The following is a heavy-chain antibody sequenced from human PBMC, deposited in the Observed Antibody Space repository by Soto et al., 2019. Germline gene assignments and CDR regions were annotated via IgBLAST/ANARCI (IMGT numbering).Heavy chain of an antibody. CDR3: ASTDAMVRGSWFDP. CDR1: GDTFSSYA. V-gene: IGHV1-69*13. CDR2: IIPIFGTA. J-gene: IGHJ5*02. Sequence: ASVKVSCKASGDTFSSYAISWVRQAPGQGLEWMGGIIPIFGTANYAQKFQGRVTITADESTSTAYMELSSLRSEDTAVYYCASTDAMVRGSWFDPWGQGTLVTVSS. D-gene: IGHD3-10*01.